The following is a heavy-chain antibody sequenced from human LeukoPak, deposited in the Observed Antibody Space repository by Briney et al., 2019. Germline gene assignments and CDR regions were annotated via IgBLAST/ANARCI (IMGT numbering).Heavy chain of an antibody. CDR2: ISSSGGTT. V-gene: IGHV3-23*01. CDR1: GFTFSTYA. D-gene: IGHD6-19*01. Sequence: PGGSLRLSCAASGFTFSTYAMNWVRQAPGKGLEWVSVISSSGGTTYYSDSVKGRFILSRDNSKNTMYLQMNSLRAEDTAVYYCAKAGIAVPATPEYCGQGTQVTVSS. CDR3: AKAGIAVPATPEY. J-gene: IGHJ4*02.